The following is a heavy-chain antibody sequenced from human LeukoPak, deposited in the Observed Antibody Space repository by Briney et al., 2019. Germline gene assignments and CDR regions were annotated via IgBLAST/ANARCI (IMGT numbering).Heavy chain of an antibody. CDR2: ISWDGGST. J-gene: IGHJ4*02. CDR1: GFTFDDYA. Sequence: GGSLRLSCAASGFTFDDYAMHWARQAPGKGLEWVSLISWDGGSTYYADSVKGRFTISRDNSKNSLYLQMNSLRAEDTALYYCAKDRYYYDSSGYSNYFDYWGQGTLVTVSS. CDR3: AKDRYYYDSSGYSNYFDY. D-gene: IGHD3-22*01. V-gene: IGHV3-43D*03.